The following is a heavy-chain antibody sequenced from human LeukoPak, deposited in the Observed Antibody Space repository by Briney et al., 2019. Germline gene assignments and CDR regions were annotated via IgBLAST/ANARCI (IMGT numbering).Heavy chain of an antibody. V-gene: IGHV4-59*08. CDR2: IYYTGMS. D-gene: IGHD2-8*01. J-gene: IGHJ4*02. CDR1: DGSISSYF. Sequence: PSETLSLTCTVPDGSISSYFWSWIRQPPGKGLEWIGYIYYTGMSNSKPSLKSRVTISMDTSKNQFSLQLSPVTAADTAIYYCARHGRMVIMSKFSTGIDQWGQGTLVTVSS. CDR3: ARHGRMVIMSKFSTGIDQ.